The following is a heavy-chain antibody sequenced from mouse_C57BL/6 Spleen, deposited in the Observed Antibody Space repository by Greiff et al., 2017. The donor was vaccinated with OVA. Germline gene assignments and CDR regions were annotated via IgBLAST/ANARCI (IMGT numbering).Heavy chain of an antibody. CDR1: GFTFSSYG. CDR2: ISSGGSYT. V-gene: IGHV5-6*01. Sequence: EVQLVESGGDLVKPGGSLKLSCAASGFTFSSYGMSWVRQTPDKRLEWVATISSGGSYTYYPDSVKGRFTISRDNAKNTLYLQMSSLKSEDKAMYYCARHGGFAYWGQGTLVTVSA. CDR3: ARHGGFAY. J-gene: IGHJ3*01.